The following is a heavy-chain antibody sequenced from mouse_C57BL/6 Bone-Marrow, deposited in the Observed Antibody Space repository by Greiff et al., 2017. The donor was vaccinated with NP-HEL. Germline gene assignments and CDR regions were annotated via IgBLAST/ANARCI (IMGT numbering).Heavy chain of an antibody. CDR3: ARWGPKDY. V-gene: IGHV1-81*01. CDR2: IYPRSGNT. J-gene: IGHJ2*01. Sequence: VKLMESGAELARPGASVKLSCKASGYTFTSYGISWVKQRTGQGLEWIGEIYPRSGNTYYNEKFKGKATLTADKSSSTAYMELRSLTSEDSAVYFCARWGPKDYWGQGTTRTVSS. D-gene: IGHD3-3*01. CDR1: GYTFTSYG.